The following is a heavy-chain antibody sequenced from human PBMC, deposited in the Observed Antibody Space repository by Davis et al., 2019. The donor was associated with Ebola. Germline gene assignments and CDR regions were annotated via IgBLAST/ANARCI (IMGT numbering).Heavy chain of an antibody. CDR1: GFTFDDYA. Sequence: SLKISCAASGFTFDDYAMHWVRQAPGKGLEWVSGISWNSGSIGYADSVKGRFTISRDNAKNSLYLQMNSLRAEDTAVYYCARTGRYCSSTSCYGDYWGQGTLVTVSS. CDR2: ISWNSGSI. CDR3: ARTGRYCSSTSCYGDY. D-gene: IGHD2-2*01. V-gene: IGHV3-9*01. J-gene: IGHJ4*02.